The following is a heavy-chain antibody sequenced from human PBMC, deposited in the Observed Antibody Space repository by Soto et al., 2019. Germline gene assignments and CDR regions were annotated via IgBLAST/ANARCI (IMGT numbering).Heavy chain of an antibody. CDR1: GYTFTGYY. V-gene: IGHV1-2*04. Sequence: ASVKVSCKASGYTFTGYYMHWVRQAPGQGLGWMGWINPNSGGTNYAQKFQGWVTMTRDTSISTAYMELSRLRSDDTAVYYCARDAVTDYYDSSGYPGYWFDPWGQGTLVTVSS. D-gene: IGHD3-22*01. J-gene: IGHJ5*02. CDR3: ARDAVTDYYDSSGYPGYWFDP. CDR2: INPNSGGT.